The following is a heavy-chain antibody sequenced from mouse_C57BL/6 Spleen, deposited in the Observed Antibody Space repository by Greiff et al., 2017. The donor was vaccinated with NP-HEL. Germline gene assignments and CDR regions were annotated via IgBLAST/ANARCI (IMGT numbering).Heavy chain of an antibody. J-gene: IGHJ2*01. CDR1: GFNIKDDY. CDR3: TPGYYGSSSPFDD. D-gene: IGHD1-1*01. V-gene: IGHV14-4*01. CDR2: IDPENGDT. Sequence: EVQLQQSGAELVRPGASVKLSCTASGFNIKDDYMHWVKQRPEQGLEWIGWIDPENGDTEYASKFQGKATITADTSSNTAYLQLSSLTSEDTAVYYCTPGYYGSSSPFDDWGQGTTLTVSS.